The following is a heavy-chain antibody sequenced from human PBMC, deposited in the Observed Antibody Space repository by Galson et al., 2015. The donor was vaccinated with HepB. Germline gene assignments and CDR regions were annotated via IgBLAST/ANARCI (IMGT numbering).Heavy chain of an antibody. Sequence: SVKVSCKASGGTFSSYAISWVRQAPGQGLEWMGGIIPIFGTANYAQKFQGRVAITADESTSTAYMELSSLRSEDTAVYYCASRECSSTSCYYYYYMDVWGKGTTVTVSS. CDR1: GGTFSSYA. CDR2: IIPIFGTA. V-gene: IGHV1-69*13. J-gene: IGHJ6*03. CDR3: ASRECSSTSCYYYYYMDV. D-gene: IGHD2-2*01.